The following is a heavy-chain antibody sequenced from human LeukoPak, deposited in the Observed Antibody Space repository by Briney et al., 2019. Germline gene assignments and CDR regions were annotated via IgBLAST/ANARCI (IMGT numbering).Heavy chain of an antibody. CDR2: IYYSGVT. V-gene: IGHV4-59*12. Sequence: SETLSLTCTVSGGSISSDYWSWIRQPPGKGLEWIGYIYYSGVTVYNPSLKSRLSISVDKNQFSLKLTSVTAADTAVYYCARAGYDFWSGYYLYNWFDPWGQGTLVIVSS. CDR1: GGSISSDY. J-gene: IGHJ5*02. CDR3: ARAGYDFWSGYYLYNWFDP. D-gene: IGHD3-3*01.